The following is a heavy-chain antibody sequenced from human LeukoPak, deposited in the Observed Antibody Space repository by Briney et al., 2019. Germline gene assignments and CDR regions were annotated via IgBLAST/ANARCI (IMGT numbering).Heavy chain of an antibody. Sequence: SETLSLTCNVSGGSISSSSYYWGWIRQPPGKGLEWIGSIYYSGSTYYNPSLKSRVTISVDTSKNQFSLKLSSVTAADTAVYYCARDLFKDGYNYLDYWGQGTLVTVSS. CDR2: IYYSGST. V-gene: IGHV4-39*07. D-gene: IGHD5-24*01. J-gene: IGHJ4*02. CDR3: ARDLFKDGYNYLDY. CDR1: GGSISSSSYY.